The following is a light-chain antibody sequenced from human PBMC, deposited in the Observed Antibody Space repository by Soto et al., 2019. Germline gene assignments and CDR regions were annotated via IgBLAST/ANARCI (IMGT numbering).Light chain of an antibody. V-gene: IGKV3-20*01. J-gene: IGKJ1*01. CDR1: QSVSSSS. CDR3: QQYGSSPRT. Sequence: EIVLTRSPGTLSLSPGERATLSCRASQSVSSSSLAWYQQKRGQAPRLLIHGASSRATGIPDRFSGSGSGTDSTLTISRLEPEDFEVYYCQQYGSSPRTFGQGTKVDIK. CDR2: GAS.